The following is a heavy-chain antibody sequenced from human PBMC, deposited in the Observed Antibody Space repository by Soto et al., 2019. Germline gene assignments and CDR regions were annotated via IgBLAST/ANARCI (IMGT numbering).Heavy chain of an antibody. V-gene: IGHV1-18*01. D-gene: IGHD3-3*01. J-gene: IGHJ4*02. CDR3: ARERSIFGVVIGFDY. CDR2: ISAYNGNT. Sequence: GASVKVSCKASGYTFTSYGISWVRQAPGQGLEWMGWISAYNGNTNYAQKLQGRVTMTTDTSTSTAYMELRSLRSDDTAVYYCARERSIFGVVIGFDYWGQGTLVTVS. CDR1: GYTFTSYG.